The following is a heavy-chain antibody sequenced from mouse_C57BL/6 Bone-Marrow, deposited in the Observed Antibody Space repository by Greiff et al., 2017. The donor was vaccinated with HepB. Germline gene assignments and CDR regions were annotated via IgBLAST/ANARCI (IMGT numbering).Heavy chain of an antibody. V-gene: IGHV1-66*01. Sequence: QVQPQQSGPELVKPGASVKISCKASGYSFTSYYIHWVKQRPGQGLEWIGWIYPGSGNTKYNEKFKGKATLTADTSSSTAYMQLSSLTSEDSAVYYCARGGIYYGLFAYWGQGTLVTVSA. D-gene: IGHD2-1*01. J-gene: IGHJ3*01. CDR3: ARGGIYYGLFAY. CDR2: IYPGSGNT. CDR1: GYSFTSYY.